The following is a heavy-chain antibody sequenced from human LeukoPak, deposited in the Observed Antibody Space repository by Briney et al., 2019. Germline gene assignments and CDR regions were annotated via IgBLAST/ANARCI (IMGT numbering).Heavy chain of an antibody. D-gene: IGHD2-2*01. CDR2: IYYSGST. CDR1: GSSISSYY. V-gene: IGHV4-59*12. Sequence: PSETLSLTCTVSGSSISSYYWSWIRQPPGKGLEWIGYIYYSGSTNYNPSLKSGVTISVDTSKNQFSLKLSSVTAADTAVYYCARGSLVPAAKKGGYFDYWGQGTLVTVSS. CDR3: ARGSLVPAAKKGGYFDY. J-gene: IGHJ4*02.